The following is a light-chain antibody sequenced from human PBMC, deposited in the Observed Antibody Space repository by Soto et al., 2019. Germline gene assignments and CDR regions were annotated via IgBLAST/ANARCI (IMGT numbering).Light chain of an antibody. Sequence: EIVLTQSPGTLPLSPGERATLSCRASQSVSSSYLAWYQQKPGQAPRLLIYGASSRATGIPDRFSGSGSGTDFTLTISRLEPEDFAVYYCQQYTFGQGTKLEIK. V-gene: IGKV3-20*01. CDR1: QSVSSSY. CDR3: QQYT. J-gene: IGKJ2*01. CDR2: GAS.